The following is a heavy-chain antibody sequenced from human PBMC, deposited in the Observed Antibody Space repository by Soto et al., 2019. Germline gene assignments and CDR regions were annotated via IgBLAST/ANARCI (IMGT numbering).Heavy chain of an antibody. J-gene: IGHJ4*02. Sequence: EVQLVESGGGLVKPGGSLRLSCAASGFTFSTYSMNWVRQAPGKGLEWVSSISSSSSYIYYHDSLKGRYTISRDNAKNSLYLQMNSLRAKDTAVYYCARGISYYDILTGYYTNDYWGQGTLVTVSS. D-gene: IGHD3-9*01. CDR1: GFTFSTYS. CDR2: ISSSSSYI. CDR3: ARGISYYDILTGYYTNDY. V-gene: IGHV3-21*01.